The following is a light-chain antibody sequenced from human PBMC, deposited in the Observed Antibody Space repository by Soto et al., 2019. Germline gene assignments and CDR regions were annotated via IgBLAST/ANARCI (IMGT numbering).Light chain of an antibody. Sequence: QSVLTQPPSESGTPGQRVTISCSRSTSNIGTNTLNWYQQLPGTAPRLLIYNDNQRPSGVPDRFSGSQSGTSASLAISGLQSEDEADYYCAAWDDSLNGWVFGGVTKLTVL. J-gene: IGLJ3*02. CDR2: NDN. CDR1: TSNIGTNT. V-gene: IGLV1-44*01. CDR3: AAWDDSLNGWV.